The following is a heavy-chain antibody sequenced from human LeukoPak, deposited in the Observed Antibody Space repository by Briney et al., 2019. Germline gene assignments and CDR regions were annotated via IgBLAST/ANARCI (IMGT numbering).Heavy chain of an antibody. CDR2: ISSGSSYI. D-gene: IGHD6-19*01. J-gene: IGHJ4*02. V-gene: IGHV3-21*01. CDR3: ARDFTGSSGPYFDC. CDR1: GFTFSRYS. Sequence: GGSLRLSCAASGFTFSRYSMNWVRQAPGKGLEWVSSISSGSSYIYYADSVKGRFTISRDNAKKSVYLQMNSLRVDDTAVYYCARDFTGSSGPYFDCWGQGTLVTVSA.